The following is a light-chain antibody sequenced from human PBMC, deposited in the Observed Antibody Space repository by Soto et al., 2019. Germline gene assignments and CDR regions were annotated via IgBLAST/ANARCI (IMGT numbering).Light chain of an antibody. V-gene: IGKV1-39*01. CDR2: AAS. CDR1: QSISIY. CDR3: QQSYYTPPT. Sequence: DIQMTQSPSSLSASVGDRVTITCRASQSISIYLNWYQQKPGKAPKLLIYAASSLQSGVPSRFSGSGSGTDLTLTISSLQPEDFATYYCQQSYYTPPTFGGGTKVEIK. J-gene: IGKJ4*01.